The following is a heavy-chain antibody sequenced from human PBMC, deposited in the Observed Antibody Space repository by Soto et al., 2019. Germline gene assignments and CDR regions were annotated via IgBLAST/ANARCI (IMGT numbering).Heavy chain of an antibody. CDR3: ARDRVLLWFGEYNNWFDP. CDR1: GFTFSSYS. CDR2: ISSSSYI. J-gene: IGHJ5*02. D-gene: IGHD3-10*01. Sequence: PGGSLRLSCAASGFTFSSYSMNWVRQAPGKGLEWVSSISSSSYIYYADSVKGRFTISRDNAKNSLYLQMNSLRAEDTAVYYCARDRVLLWFGEYNNWFDPWGQGTLVTVSS. V-gene: IGHV3-21*01.